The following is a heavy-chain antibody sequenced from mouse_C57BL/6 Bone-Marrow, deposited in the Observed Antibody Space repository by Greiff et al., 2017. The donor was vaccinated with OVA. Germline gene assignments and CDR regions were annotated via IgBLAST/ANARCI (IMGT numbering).Heavy chain of an antibody. CDR1: GYTFTSYW. CDR3: ASLYYCYCDV. V-gene: IGHV1-52*01. CDR2: IDPSDSEN. D-gene: IGHD2-3*01. Sequence: VQLQQPGAELVRPGSSVKLSCKASGYTFTSYWMHWVKQRPLQGLEWIGNIDPSDSENNYNHKIKDKAPLTVDKYSSAAYMQLSSLTSEDSAVYDCASLYYCYCDVWGTGTTVTVSS. J-gene: IGHJ1*03.